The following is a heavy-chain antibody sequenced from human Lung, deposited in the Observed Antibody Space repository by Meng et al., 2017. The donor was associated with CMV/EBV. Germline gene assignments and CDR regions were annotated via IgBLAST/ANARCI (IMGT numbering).Heavy chain of an antibody. CDR1: GVNLRNYV. CDR2: KSKNGSEK. Sequence: SGVNLRNYVMQWVGRAQVKGMGWRGVKSKNGSEKHYAKPAKGRFDISREKSTNTLNLQMNSPGPEDTSVYYCAKNMKADGDYYVDYWGQGILVTVSS. CDR3: AKNMKADGDYYVDY. V-gene: IGHV3-30*18. J-gene: IGHJ4*02. D-gene: IGHD2-21*01.